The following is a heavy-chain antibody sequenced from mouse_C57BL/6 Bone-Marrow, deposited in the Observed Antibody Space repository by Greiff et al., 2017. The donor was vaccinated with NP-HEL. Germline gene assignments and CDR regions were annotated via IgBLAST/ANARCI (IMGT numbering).Heavy chain of an antibody. CDR2: IDPSDSYT. J-gene: IGHJ3*01. V-gene: IGHV1-50*01. Sequence: QVQLKQPGAELVKPGASVKLSCKASGYTFTSYWMQWVKQRPGQGLEWIGEIDPSDSYTNYNQKFKGKATLTVDTSSSTAYMQLSSLTSEDSAVYYCARRQLRLLAWFAYWGQGTLVTVSA. D-gene: IGHD3-2*02. CDR3: ARRQLRLLAWFAY. CDR1: GYTFTSYW.